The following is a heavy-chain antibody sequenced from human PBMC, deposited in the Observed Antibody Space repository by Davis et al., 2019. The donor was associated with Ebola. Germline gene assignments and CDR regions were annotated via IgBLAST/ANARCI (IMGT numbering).Heavy chain of an antibody. V-gene: IGHV3-21*01. Sequence: GESLKISCAASGFTFSSYGMHWVRQAPGKGLEWVSSISSSSSYIYYADSVKGRFTISRDNAKNSLYLQMNSLRAKDTAVYYCARDLVVVVAANQGWYYGMDVWGKGTTVTVSS. D-gene: IGHD2-15*01. J-gene: IGHJ6*04. CDR3: ARDLVVVVAANQGWYYGMDV. CDR2: ISSSSSYI. CDR1: GFTFSSYG.